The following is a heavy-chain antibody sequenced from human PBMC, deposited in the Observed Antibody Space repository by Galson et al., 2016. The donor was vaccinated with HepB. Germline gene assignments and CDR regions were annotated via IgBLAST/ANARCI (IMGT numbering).Heavy chain of an antibody. CDR2: IYHSGTA. V-gene: IGHV4-4*01. CDR3: ARHVGVPGTRGFDY. D-gene: IGHD2-2*01. Sequence: QPPGKGLEWIGEIYHSGTANYNPSLESRGTMSLDKSKNQISLKVTSVTAADTAVYCCARHVGVPGTRGFDYWGQGTLVTVSS. J-gene: IGHJ4*02.